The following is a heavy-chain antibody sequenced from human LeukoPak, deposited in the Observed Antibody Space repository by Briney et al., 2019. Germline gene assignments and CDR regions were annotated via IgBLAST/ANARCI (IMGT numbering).Heavy chain of an antibody. V-gene: IGHV4-30-4*01. J-gene: IGHJ2*01. CDR1: GGSISSGDYY. CDR3: ARGGKAAVRFDL. CDR2: IYYSGST. D-gene: IGHD2-15*01. Sequence: PSETLCLTCTVSGGSISSGDYYWSWIRQPPGKGLEWIGYIYYSGSTYYNPSLKSRVTISVDTSKNQFSLKLSSVTAADTAVYYCARGGKAAVRFDLWGRGTLVTVSS.